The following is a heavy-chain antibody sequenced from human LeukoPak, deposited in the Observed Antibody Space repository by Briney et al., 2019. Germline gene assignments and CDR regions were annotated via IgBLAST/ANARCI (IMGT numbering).Heavy chain of an antibody. CDR3: ARGGLHYYDSSGFDY. V-gene: IGHV3-30-3*01. J-gene: IGHJ4*02. D-gene: IGHD3-22*01. Sequence: TGGSLRLSCAASGFTFSRYAMHWVRQAPGKGLECVAVILYDGSKKYYADSVKGRFTISRDNSKNTVYLQMNSLRVVDTAVYYCARGGLHYYDSSGFDYWGQGTLVTVSS. CDR1: GFTFSRYA. CDR2: ILYDGSKK.